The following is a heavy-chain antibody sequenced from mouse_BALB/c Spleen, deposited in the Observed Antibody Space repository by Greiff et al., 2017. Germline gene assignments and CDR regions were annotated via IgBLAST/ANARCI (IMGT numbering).Heavy chain of an antibody. Sequence: EVKLVESGAELVKPGASVKLSCTASGFNIKDTYMHWVKQRPEQGLEWIGRIDPANGNTKYDPKFQGKATITADTSSNTAYLQLSSLTSEDTAVYYCADRSDYAMDYWGQGTSVTVSS. V-gene: IGHV14-3*02. CDR1: GFNIKDTY. D-gene: IGHD2-14*01. CDR3: ADRSDYAMDY. CDR2: IDPANGNT. J-gene: IGHJ4*01.